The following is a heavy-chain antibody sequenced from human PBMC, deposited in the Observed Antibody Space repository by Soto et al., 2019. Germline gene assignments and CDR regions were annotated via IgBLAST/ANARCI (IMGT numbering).Heavy chain of an antibody. CDR2: IYNSGIT. V-gene: IGHV4-39*01. CDR1: GGSISSSDHY. D-gene: IGHD3-16*01. Sequence: SETLSLTCTVSGGSISSSDHYWGWIRQPPRKGLEWIGSIYNSGITYYNPSLKSRVTISVDTSKNQFSLKLNSVTAADTAVYFCARPSFGGVTPFVYWGQGTLVTVSS. J-gene: IGHJ4*02. CDR3: ARPSFGGVTPFVY.